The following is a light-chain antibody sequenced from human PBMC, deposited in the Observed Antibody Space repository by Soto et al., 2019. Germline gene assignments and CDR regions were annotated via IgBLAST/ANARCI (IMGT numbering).Light chain of an antibody. CDR3: QQRSNWPLT. CDR1: QSVRSN. J-gene: IGKJ4*01. Sequence: EIVMTQSPATLSVSPGERATLSCRASQSVRSNLAWYQQKPGQSPRLLIYGASTRATGIPARFSGSGSGTQFTLTISSLEPEDFAVYFCQQRSNWPLTFGGGTKVEIK. CDR2: GAS. V-gene: IGKV3-15*01.